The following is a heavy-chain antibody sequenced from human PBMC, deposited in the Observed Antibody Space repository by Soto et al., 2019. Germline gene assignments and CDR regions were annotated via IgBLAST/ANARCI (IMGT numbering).Heavy chain of an antibody. CDR3: ASDTGDGTFDF. D-gene: IGHD7-27*01. V-gene: IGHV1-3*01. CDR2: INAGYGNT. CDR1: GYTFSSYA. Sequence: QVHLVQSGAEVRKPGASVKVSCKASGYTFSSYAMHWVRQAPGQRLEWMGWINAGYGNTKSSQKFQGRVTISRDPSASTAYMELATLRSEDTAVYYCASDTGDGTFDFWGQGTLVTVSS. J-gene: IGHJ4*02.